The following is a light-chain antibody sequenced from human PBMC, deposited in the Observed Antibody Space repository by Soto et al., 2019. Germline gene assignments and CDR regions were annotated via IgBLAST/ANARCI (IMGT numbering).Light chain of an antibody. Sequence: DIQMTQSPSTLSGSVGDRVTITCRASQTISSWLAWYQQKPGKAPKLLIYKASTLKSGVPSRFSGSGSGTEFTLTISNLQPDDFATYYCQQVNSYPLTFGQGTRLEIK. CDR1: QTISSW. J-gene: IGKJ5*01. CDR3: QQVNSYPLT. V-gene: IGKV1-5*03. CDR2: KAS.